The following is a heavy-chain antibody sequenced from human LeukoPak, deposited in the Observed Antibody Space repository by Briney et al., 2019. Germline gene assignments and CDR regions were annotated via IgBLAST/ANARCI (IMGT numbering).Heavy chain of an antibody. CDR2: INHSGST. D-gene: IGHD2-2*01. J-gene: IGHJ6*02. V-gene: IGHV4-34*01. CDR3: ARAFLGYRSSTSCHRRYYYGMDV. Sequence: PSETLSLTCAVYGGSFSGYYWSWIRQPPGKGLEWIGEINHSGSTNYNPSLKSRVTISVDTSKNQFSLKLSSVTAADTAVYYCARAFLGYRSSTSCHRRYYYGMDVWGQGTTVTVSS. CDR1: GGSFSGYY.